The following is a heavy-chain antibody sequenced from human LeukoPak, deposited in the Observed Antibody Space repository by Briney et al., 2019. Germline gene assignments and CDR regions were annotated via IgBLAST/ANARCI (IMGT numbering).Heavy chain of an antibody. CDR3: ARVSADFWSGYTFDY. D-gene: IGHD3-3*01. J-gene: IGHJ4*02. CDR2: MNPNSGNT. V-gene: IGHV1-8*02. Sequence: ASVKVSCKASGYTFTSYYMHWVRQAPGQGLEWMGWMNPNSGNTGYAQKFQGRVTMTRNTSISTAYMELSSLRSEDTAVYYCARVSADFWSGYTFDYWGQGTLVTVSS. CDR1: GYTFTSYY.